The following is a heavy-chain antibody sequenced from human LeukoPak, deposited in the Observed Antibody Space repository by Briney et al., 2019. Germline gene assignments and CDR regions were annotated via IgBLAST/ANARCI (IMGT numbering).Heavy chain of an antibody. V-gene: IGHV2-5*01. Sequence: SGPTLVNPAQTLTLTCSFSGFSLRTSGVGVGWIRQPPGKALEWLALIYCNDDTSYSPSLQSRLTTTKDSSQNQVVLTMTNMDPVCAATCFCGHSSLWFGNPFDYGGEETLVTVFS. CDR2: IYCNDDT. D-gene: IGHD3-10*01. CDR1: GFSLRTSGVG. J-gene: IGHJ4*02. CDR3: GHSSLWFGNPFDY.